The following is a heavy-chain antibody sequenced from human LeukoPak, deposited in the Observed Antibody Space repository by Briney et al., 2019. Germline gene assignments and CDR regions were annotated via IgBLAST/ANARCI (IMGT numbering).Heavy chain of an antibody. CDR1: GYSFINYS. Sequence: EASVKVSCKASGYSFINYSISWVRQAPGQGLEWMGWINTYNGHTTYAQKFQGKVTMTTDTLANTAYMELRSLRSEDTAVYYCARDCSTVMIRGVLDVWGQGTTVIVSS. D-gene: IGHD3-10*01. CDR2: INTYNGHT. CDR3: ARDCSTVMIRGVLDV. V-gene: IGHV1-18*01. J-gene: IGHJ6*02.